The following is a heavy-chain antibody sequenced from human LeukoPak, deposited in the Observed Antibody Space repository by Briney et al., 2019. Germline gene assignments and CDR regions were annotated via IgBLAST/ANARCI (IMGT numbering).Heavy chain of an antibody. J-gene: IGHJ4*02. D-gene: IGHD2-2*01. V-gene: IGHV1-69*01. CDR3: ASPGGYCSSTSCKNVDY. CDR1: GGTFSSYA. Sequence: SVKVSCKASGGTFSSYAISWVRQAPGQGLEWMGGIIPIFGTANYAQKFQGRVTITADESTSTAYMELSSLRSEDTAVYYCASPGGYCSSTSCKNVDYWGQGTLVTVSS. CDR2: IIPIFGTA.